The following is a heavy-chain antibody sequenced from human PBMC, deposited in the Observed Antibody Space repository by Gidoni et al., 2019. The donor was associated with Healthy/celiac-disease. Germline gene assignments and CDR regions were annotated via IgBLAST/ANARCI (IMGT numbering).Heavy chain of an antibody. V-gene: IGHV1-2*02. D-gene: IGHD3-9*01. Sequence: QVQLVQSGAEVKKPGASVKVSCKASGYTVTGYEMHWVRQAPGQGLEWMGWINPNSGCTNYAQQFQGRVTMTRDTSISTAYMELSRLRSDDTAVYYCARDQADILTGHRVGYYGMDVWGQGTTVTVSS. J-gene: IGHJ6*02. CDR2: INPNSGCT. CDR3: ARDQADILTGHRVGYYGMDV. CDR1: GYTVTGYE.